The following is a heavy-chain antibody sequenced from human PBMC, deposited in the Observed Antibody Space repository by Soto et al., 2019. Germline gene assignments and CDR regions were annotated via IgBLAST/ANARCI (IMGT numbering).Heavy chain of an antibody. D-gene: IGHD2-21*01. CDR1: GGSVSGVDYF. V-gene: IGHV4-30-4*01. Sequence: SSETLSLTCTVSGGSVSGVDYFWSWIRQSPGKGLEWIGYIYYTGITHLNPSLKSRLTTAVDTSKNEFSLKLTSVSAADTAVYFCAREERKGIISWFDPWGQGTPVTVSS. J-gene: IGHJ5*02. CDR3: AREERKGIISWFDP. CDR2: IYYTGIT.